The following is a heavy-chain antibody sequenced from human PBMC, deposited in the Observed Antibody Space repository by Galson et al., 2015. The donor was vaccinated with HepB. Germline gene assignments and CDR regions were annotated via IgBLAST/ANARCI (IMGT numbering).Heavy chain of an antibody. CDR3: AKDGIMVANKPYHFHY. CDR1: GFSFTRYA. D-gene: IGHD2-15*01. Sequence: SLRLSCAASGFSFTRYAMTWVRQAPGKGLEWVSSITSRGGHSYYTDSVKGRFTVSRDNSKNTLLLQLNSLGAEDTAMYFCAKDGIMVANKPYHFHYWGQGTLVTVSA. V-gene: IGHV3-23*01. CDR2: ITSRGGHS. J-gene: IGHJ4*02.